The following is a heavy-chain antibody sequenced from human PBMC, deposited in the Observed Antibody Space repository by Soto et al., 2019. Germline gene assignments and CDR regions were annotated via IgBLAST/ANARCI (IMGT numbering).Heavy chain of an antibody. J-gene: IGHJ4*02. CDR1: GYTFTSYA. Sequence: ASVKVSCKASGYTFTSYAMHWVRQAPGQRLEWMGWINAGNGNTKYSQKFQGRVTVSRDNSKNTQYLQMNSLRAEDTAVYFRAKALGELSPESFDYWGRGTLVTVSS. CDR3: AKALGELSPESFDY. V-gene: IGHV1-3*01. CDR2: INAGNGNT. D-gene: IGHD3-16*02.